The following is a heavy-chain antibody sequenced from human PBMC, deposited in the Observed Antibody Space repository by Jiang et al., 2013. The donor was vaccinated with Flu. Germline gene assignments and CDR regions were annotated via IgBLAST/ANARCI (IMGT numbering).Heavy chain of an antibody. Sequence: EGVGWIRQPPGKALEWLALNYWDDDKRYSPSLKNRLTIVKDTSKKPSSLQMTNMDPGDTATYFCAHTDYYYSIVTHWGQGILVTVSS. D-gene: IGHD3-22*01. CDR3: AHTDYYYSIVTH. CDR1: EG. CDR2: NYWDDDK. V-gene: IGHV2-5*02. J-gene: IGHJ4*02.